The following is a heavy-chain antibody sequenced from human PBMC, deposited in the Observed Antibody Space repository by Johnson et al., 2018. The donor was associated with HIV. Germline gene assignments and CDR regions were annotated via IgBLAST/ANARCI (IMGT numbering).Heavy chain of an antibody. D-gene: IGHD6-13*01. CDR3: AKGAYSSSGYGTLGAFDI. CDR1: GFTFSSYG. CDR2: IRYDGSNK. J-gene: IGHJ3*02. Sequence: QVQLVESGGGLVQPGGSLRLSCAASGFTFSSYGMHWVRQAPGKGLEWMAFIRYDGSNKYYADSVKGRFTISRDKAKNSLYLQMSSLRPEDTALYYCAKGAYSSSGYGTLGAFDIWGQGTLVTVSS. V-gene: IGHV3-30*02.